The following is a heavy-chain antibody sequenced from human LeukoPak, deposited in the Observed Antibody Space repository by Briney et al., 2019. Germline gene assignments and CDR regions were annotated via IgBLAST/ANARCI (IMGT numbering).Heavy chain of an antibody. CDR2: TSGDEDST. Sequence: GGSLRLSCAASGLTFRNFAMSWVRQAPGKGLEWLAVTSGDEDSTHYADSVRGHFVISTDNSKNTSFLHMNSLRAEDTAVYYCAHWGSSGPFDYWGQGTLVTVSS. D-gene: IGHD6-6*01. CDR1: GLTFRNFA. J-gene: IGHJ4*02. CDR3: AHWGSSGPFDY. V-gene: IGHV3-23*01.